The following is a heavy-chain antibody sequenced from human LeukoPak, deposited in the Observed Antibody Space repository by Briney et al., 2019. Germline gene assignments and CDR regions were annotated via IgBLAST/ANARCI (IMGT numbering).Heavy chain of an antibody. V-gene: IGHV4-39*01. CDR3: ASLRAGSYYGMDV. Sequence: PSETLSLTCTVSGGSISSSSYYWGWIRQPPGKGLEWIGCIYYSGSTYYNPSLKSRVTISVDTSKNQFSLKLSSVTAADTAVYYCASLRAGSYYGMDVWGQGTTVTVSS. CDR2: IYYSGST. J-gene: IGHJ6*02. CDR1: GGSISSSSYY.